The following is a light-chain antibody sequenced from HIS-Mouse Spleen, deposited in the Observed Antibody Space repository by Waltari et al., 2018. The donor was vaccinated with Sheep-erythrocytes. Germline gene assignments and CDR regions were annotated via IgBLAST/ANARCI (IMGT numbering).Light chain of an antibody. CDR1: SSDVGGYNH. Sequence: QSALTQPASVSGSPGQSITISCTVTSSDVGGYNHVSWYQQHPGKAPKLMIYDVSNRPSGVSNRFSGSKSGNTASLTISGLQAEDEADYYCSSYTSSSSYVFGTGTKVTVL. CDR2: DVS. CDR3: SSYTSSSSYV. V-gene: IGLV2-14*03. J-gene: IGLJ1*01.